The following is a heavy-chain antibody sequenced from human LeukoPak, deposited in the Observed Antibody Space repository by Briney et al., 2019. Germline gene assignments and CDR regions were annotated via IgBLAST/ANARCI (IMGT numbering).Heavy chain of an antibody. CDR2: INPNSGGT. V-gene: IGHV1-2*02. J-gene: IGHJ6*03. CDR3: ASNRYYDSSGYSYYCYYMDV. CDR1: GYTFTGYY. D-gene: IGHD3-22*01. Sequence: ASVKVSCKASGYTFTGYYMHWVRQAPGQGLEWMGWINPNSGGTNYAQKFQGRVTMTRDTSISTAYMELSRLRSDDTAVYYCASNRYYDSSGYSYYCYYMDVWGKGTTVTVSS.